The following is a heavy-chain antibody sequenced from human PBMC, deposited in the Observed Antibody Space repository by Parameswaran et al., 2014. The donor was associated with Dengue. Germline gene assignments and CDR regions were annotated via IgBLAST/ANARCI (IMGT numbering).Heavy chain of an antibody. V-gene: IGHV3-74*01. Sequence: WIRQPPGRGWMWVSRINTDGSSTNYADSVKGRFTISRDNAKNTLYLQVNGLRAEDTAVYYCLTGYTDNIWPDYWGQGTLVTVSS. J-gene: IGHJ4*02. CDR2: INTDGSST. CDR3: LTGYTDNIWPDY. D-gene: IGHD1-14*01.